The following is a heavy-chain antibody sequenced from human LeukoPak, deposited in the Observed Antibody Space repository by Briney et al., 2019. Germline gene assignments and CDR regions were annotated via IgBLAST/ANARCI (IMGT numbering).Heavy chain of an antibody. CDR1: GFTFSSHA. CDR2: ISGSGGST. J-gene: IGHJ4*02. Sequence: GGSLRLSCAASGFTFSSHAMSWVRQAPGKGLEWVSAISGSGGSTYYADSVKGRFTISRDNSKNTLYLQMNSLRAEDTAVYYCAKRRRDTAMVRPNYYFDYWGQGTLVTVSS. CDR3: AKRRRDTAMVRPNYYFDY. V-gene: IGHV3-23*01. D-gene: IGHD5-18*01.